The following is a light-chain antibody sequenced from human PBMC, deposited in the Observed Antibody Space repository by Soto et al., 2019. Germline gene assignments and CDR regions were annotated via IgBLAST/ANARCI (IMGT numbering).Light chain of an antibody. J-gene: IGLJ1*01. CDR2: SNS. V-gene: IGLV1-44*01. CDR3: SLYTSENPYV. CDR1: SSNIGRNA. Sequence: QSVLTQPPSASGTPGQRVTISCSGSSSNIGRNAINWYQQLPGTAPKVLTFSNSNRPSGVPDRFSGSKSGTSASLAISGLQSEYEAEYYCSLYTSENPYVFGPGTKLTVL.